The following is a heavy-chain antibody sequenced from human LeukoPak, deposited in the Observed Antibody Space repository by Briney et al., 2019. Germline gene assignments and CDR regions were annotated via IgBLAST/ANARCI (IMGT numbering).Heavy chain of an antibody. J-gene: IGHJ3*02. V-gene: IGHV3-21*06. CDR3: AREGLLTRLSSSDAFDI. Sequence: GGSLTLACTASGFTFRRYTMNWVRQAPGKGLEWVSSVSSNSAYLYYAASVRGRFTVFRDNTQNTLYQQLGSLRAEDTALYYCAREGLLTRLSSSDAFDIWGQGTMVTVSS. CDR2: VSSNSAYL. D-gene: IGHD3-9*01. CDR1: GFTFRRYT.